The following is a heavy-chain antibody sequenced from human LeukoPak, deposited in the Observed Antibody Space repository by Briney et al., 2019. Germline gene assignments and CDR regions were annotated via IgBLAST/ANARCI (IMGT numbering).Heavy chain of an antibody. CDR2: IYYSGST. CDR1: GGSISSYY. D-gene: IGHD3-10*01. CDR3: ARHNVVYYGSGAHFDY. J-gene: IGHJ4*02. Sequence: PSETLSLTCTVSGGSISSYYWSWIRQPPGKGLKWIGYIYYSGSTNYNPSLKSRVTISVDTSKNQFSLKLSSVTAADTAVYYCARHNVVYYGSGAHFDYLGQGTLVTVSS. V-gene: IGHV4-59*08.